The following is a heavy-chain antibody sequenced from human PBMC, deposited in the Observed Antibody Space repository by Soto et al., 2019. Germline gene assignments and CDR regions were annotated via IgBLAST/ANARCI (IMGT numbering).Heavy chain of an antibody. J-gene: IGHJ6*02. CDR1: GGTFSSYA. V-gene: IGHV1-69*01. CDR2: IIPIFGTA. D-gene: IGHD2-2*01. Sequence: QVQLVQSGAEVKKPGSSVKVSCKASGGTFSSYAISWVRQAPGQGLEWMGGIIPIFGTANYAQKFQGRVTITADEPPSTDYMEVSGRRSEDTAVYYCARTYCSSPSCYDSYYYSGMDVWGQGTTVTVSS. CDR3: ARTYCSSPSCYDSYYYSGMDV.